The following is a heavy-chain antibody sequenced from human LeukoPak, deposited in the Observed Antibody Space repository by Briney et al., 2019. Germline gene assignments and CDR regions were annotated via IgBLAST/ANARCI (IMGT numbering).Heavy chain of an antibody. CDR1: GGSFSGYY. V-gene: IGHV4-34*01. CDR2: INHSGST. Sequence: PSETLSLTCAVYGGSFSGYYWSWIRQPPGKGLEWIGEINHSGSTNYHPSLKSRVTISVDTSKNQFCLKLSSVTAADTAVYYCARGVGAASYYYYYMDVWGKGTTVTVSS. CDR3: ARGVGAASYYYYYMDV. D-gene: IGHD2-15*01. J-gene: IGHJ6*03.